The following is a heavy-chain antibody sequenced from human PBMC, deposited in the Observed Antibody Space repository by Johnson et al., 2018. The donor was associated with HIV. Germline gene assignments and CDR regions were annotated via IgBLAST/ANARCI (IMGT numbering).Heavy chain of an antibody. J-gene: IGHJ3*01. Sequence: QVQLVESGGGVVRPGRSLRLSCAASGFTFSSYGMHWVRQAPGKGLEWVAVIWYDGSNKYYADSVKGRFTISRDNANNSLYLEMSSLRAGDTAVYYCARRSARSGGFDLWGQGKWSPSLQ. CDR1: GFTFSSYG. CDR3: ARRSARSGGFDL. D-gene: IGHD2-8*02. V-gene: IGHV3-33*08. CDR2: IWYDGSNK.